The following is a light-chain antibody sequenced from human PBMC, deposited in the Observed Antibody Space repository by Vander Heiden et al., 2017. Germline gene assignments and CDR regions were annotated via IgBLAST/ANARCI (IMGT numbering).Light chain of an antibody. CDR1: QDISNY. CDR2: DAS. J-gene: IGKJ2*01. CDR3: QQYDNLPRT. Sequence: DIQMTQSPSSLSASVGDRVTITCQASQDISNYLNWYQQKPGKAPKLLIYDASNLETGVPSRFSGGGSGTDFTFTISSLQPEDIATYYYQQYDNLPRTFGQGTKLEIK. V-gene: IGKV1-33*01.